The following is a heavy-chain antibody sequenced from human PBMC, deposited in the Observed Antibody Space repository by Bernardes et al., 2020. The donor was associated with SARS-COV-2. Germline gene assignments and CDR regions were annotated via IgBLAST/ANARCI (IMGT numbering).Heavy chain of an antibody. V-gene: IGHV3-33*01. CDR3: ARDMGGHYDRGGYWQYFQFAMDV. CDR1: GFTFGNFG. Sequence: SLRLSCAASGFTFGNFGLHWVRQAPGKGLEWVALIRSDGSKRYYADSVKGRCTISRDSSKNTMFLQMNSLRVEDTAVYYCARDMGGHYDRGGYWQYFQFAMDVWGQGTTVTVSS. CDR2: IRSDGSKR. D-gene: IGHD3-22*01. J-gene: IGHJ6*02.